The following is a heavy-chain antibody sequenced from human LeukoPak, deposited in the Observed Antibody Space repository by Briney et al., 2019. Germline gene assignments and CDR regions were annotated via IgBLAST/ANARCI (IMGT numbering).Heavy chain of an antibody. D-gene: IGHD2-15*01. CDR1: GFTFSSYE. V-gene: IGHV3-48*03. Sequence: GGSLRLSCAASGFTFSSYEMNWVRQAPGKGLEWVSYISGSSSTIYYADSVKGRFTISRDNAKNTVYLQMNSLRAEDTAVYYCARDRGYCSSGSCYLFDSWGQGALVTVSS. J-gene: IGHJ4*02. CDR2: ISGSSSTI. CDR3: ARDRGYCSSGSCYLFDS.